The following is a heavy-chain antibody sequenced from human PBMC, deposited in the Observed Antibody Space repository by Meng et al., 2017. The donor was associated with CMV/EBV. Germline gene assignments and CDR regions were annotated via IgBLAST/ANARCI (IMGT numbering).Heavy chain of an antibody. V-gene: IGHV4-4*07. CDR1: GGSISSYY. Sequence: QVELRESGPGLVKPSETLSLTCTVSGGSISSYYWSWIRQPAGKGLEWIGRIYISGSTNYNPSLKSRVTMSVDTSKNQFSLKLSSVTAADTAVYYCARHGDTAMVVGIDYWGQGTLVTVSS. D-gene: IGHD5-18*01. CDR2: IYISGST. CDR3: ARHGDTAMVVGIDY. J-gene: IGHJ4*02.